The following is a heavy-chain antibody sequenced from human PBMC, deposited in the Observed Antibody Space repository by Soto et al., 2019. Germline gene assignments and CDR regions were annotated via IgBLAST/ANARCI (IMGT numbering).Heavy chain of an antibody. CDR1: GGSISSGGYY. CDR3: ARGPMVYDFWSGYPYYYYYGMDV. V-gene: IGHV4-31*03. D-gene: IGHD3-3*01. CDR2: IYYSGST. Sequence: TLSLTCTVSGGSISSGGYYWSWIRQHPGKGLELIGYIYYSGSTYYNPSLKSRVTISVDTSKNQFSLKLSSVTAADTAVYYCARGPMVYDFWSGYPYYYYYGMDVWGQGTTVTVSS. J-gene: IGHJ6*02.